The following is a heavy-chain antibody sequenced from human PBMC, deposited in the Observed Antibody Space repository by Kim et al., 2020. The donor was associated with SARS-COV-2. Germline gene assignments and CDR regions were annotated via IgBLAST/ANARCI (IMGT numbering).Heavy chain of an antibody. J-gene: IGHJ6*02. D-gene: IGHD3-10*01. CDR1: GGTFSSYA. Sequence: SVKVSCKASGGTFSSYAISWVRQAPGQGLEWMGGIIPIFGTANYAQKFQGRVTITADESTSTAYMELSSLRSEDTAVYYCASPPPLYGSNYYYYGMDVWGQGTTVTVSS. CDR2: IIPIFGTA. CDR3: ASPPPLYGSNYYYYGMDV. V-gene: IGHV1-69*13.